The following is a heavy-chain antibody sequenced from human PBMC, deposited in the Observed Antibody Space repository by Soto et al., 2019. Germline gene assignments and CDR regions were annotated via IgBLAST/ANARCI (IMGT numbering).Heavy chain of an antibody. D-gene: IGHD3-22*01. CDR2: INHSGST. J-gene: IGHJ4*02. CDR3: ERVDDSSGYYLDY. CDR1: GGSFSGYY. V-gene: IGHV4-34*01. Sequence: PSETLSLTCAVYGGSFSGYYWSWIRQPPGKGLEWIGEINHSGSTNYNPSLKSRVTISVDTSKNQFSLKLSSVTAADTAVYYCERVDDSSGYYLDYWGQGTLVTVSS.